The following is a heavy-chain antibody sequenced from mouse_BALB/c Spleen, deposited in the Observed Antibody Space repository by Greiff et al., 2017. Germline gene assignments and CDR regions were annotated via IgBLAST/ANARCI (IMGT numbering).Heavy chain of an antibody. J-gene: IGHJ4*01. D-gene: IGHD2-1*01. CDR1: GYAFTNYL. V-gene: IGHV1-54*02. CDR2: INPGSGGT. Sequence: VQLQQSGAELVRPGTSVKVSCKASGYAFTNYLIEWVKQRPGQGLEWIGVINPGSGGTNYNEKFKGKATLTADTSSNTAYLQLSSLTSEDTAVYYCARGGNDYWGQGTSVTVSS. CDR3: ARGGNDY.